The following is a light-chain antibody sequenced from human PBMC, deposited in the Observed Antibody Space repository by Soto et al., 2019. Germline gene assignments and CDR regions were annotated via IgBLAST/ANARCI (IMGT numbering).Light chain of an antibody. CDR1: SSDIGAYNF. J-gene: IGLJ1*01. CDR2: EVA. Sequence: QSALTQPASVSGSPGQSITISCTGTSSDIGAYNFVSWYQHHPGKAPKLLIYEVAYRPSGISNRFSGSKSANTASLTISGLQAEDEADYFCTSYRSAKTPTYVFGSGTKVTV. V-gene: IGLV2-14*01. CDR3: TSYRSAKTPTYV.